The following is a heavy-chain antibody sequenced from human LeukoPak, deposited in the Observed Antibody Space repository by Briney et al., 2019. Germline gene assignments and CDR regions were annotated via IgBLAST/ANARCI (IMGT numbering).Heavy chain of an antibody. CDR1: GFTFTSSS. D-gene: IGHD6-19*01. J-gene: IGHJ3*02. V-gene: IGHV3-23*01. Sequence: GGSLRLSCAVSGFTFTSSSMIWVRQAPGKGLEWVSTIKRAGEVTYYADSVRGRFTISRDYSKNALYLQINSLRAEDTALYYCAKDLPAVAYLHGAFDIWGQGTMVTVSS. CDR3: AKDLPAVAYLHGAFDI. CDR2: IKRAGEVT.